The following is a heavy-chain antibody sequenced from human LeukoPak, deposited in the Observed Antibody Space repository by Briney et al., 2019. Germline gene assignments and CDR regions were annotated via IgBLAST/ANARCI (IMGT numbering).Heavy chain of an antibody. J-gene: IGHJ4*02. Sequence: GGSLRLSCAASGFTFSSYSMNWVRQAPGQGMEWVSSISSSGSYIYYADSVKGRFTISRDNAKKSLYLQMNSLRAEDTAVYYCARGDRGDFDYWGQGTLVTVSS. CDR3: ARGDRGDFDY. CDR1: GFTFSSYS. CDR2: ISSSGSYI. D-gene: IGHD3-10*01. V-gene: IGHV3-21*01.